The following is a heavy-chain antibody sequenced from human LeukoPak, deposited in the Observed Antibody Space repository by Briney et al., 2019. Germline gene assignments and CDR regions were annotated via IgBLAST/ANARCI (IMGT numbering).Heavy chain of an antibody. CDR2: INHSGST. CDR3: ARDRGANPKPGIVAAGKGNWFDP. Sequence: SETLSLTCAVYGGSFSGYYWSWIRQPPGKGLEWIGEINHSGSTNYNPSLKSRVTMSVDTSKNQFSLKLSSVTAADTAVYYCARDRGANPKPGIVAAGKGNWFDPWGQGTLVTVSS. J-gene: IGHJ5*02. D-gene: IGHD6-13*01. CDR1: GGSFSGYY. V-gene: IGHV4-34*01.